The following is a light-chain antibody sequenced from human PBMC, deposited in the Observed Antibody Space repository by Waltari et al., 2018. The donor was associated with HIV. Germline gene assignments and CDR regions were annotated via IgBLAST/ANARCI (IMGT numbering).Light chain of an antibody. CDR2: GNS. V-gene: IGLV1-40*01. CDR3: QSYDSSLSGWV. Sequence: QSVLTQPPSVSGAPGQRAPISCTGSSSNIGAGYDVHWYQKLPGTAPKLLIYGNSNRPSGVPDRFSGSKSGTSAALAITGLQAEDEADYYCQSYDSSLSGWVFGGGTKLTVL. CDR1: SSNIGAGYD. J-gene: IGLJ3*02.